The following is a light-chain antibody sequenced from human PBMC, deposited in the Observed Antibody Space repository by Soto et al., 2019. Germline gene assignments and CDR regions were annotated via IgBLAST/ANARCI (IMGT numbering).Light chain of an antibody. V-gene: IGKV1-5*01. J-gene: IGKJ5*01. CDR2: DAT. Sequence: IQMTHSPCTLSASLVDTVTITFRASQSISRWLAWYQQKPGRAPKRLIHDATSLESGVPSRFSGSGSGTEFTLTISSLQPDDFATYYCQQYSSYWTFAQGTRLEIK. CDR3: QQYSSYWT. CDR1: QSISRW.